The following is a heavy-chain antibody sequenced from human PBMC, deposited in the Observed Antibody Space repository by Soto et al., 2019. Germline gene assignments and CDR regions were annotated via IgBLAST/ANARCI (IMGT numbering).Heavy chain of an antibody. Sequence: QVQLQESGPGLVKPSETLSLTCTVSGGSISSYYWSWIPRPPGKGLEWIGHIYSSGSTRYSPSLKSRVTMSIDTSKKKYSQNLSSVTAADTAVYYCARAGTWLQSHFDYWGQGPLVIVSS. CDR2: IYSSGST. CDR3: ARAGTWLQSHFDY. CDR1: GGSISSYY. J-gene: IGHJ4*02. V-gene: IGHV4-4*07. D-gene: IGHD4-4*01.